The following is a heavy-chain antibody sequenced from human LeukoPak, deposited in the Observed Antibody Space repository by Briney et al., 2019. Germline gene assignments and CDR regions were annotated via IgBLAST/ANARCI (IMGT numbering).Heavy chain of an antibody. V-gene: IGHV1-2*02. CDR1: GYTFTAYY. J-gene: IGHJ4*02. D-gene: IGHD2-21*01. Sequence: ASVKVSCKASGYTFTAYYMHWVRQAPGQGLEWMGWINPNSGDTGYAQTFQGRVTMTRDTSVSAAYVELSRLRSDDTAVYYCAPSPGVNYYFDYWGQGTLVTVSS. CDR2: INPNSGDT. CDR3: APSPGVNYYFDY.